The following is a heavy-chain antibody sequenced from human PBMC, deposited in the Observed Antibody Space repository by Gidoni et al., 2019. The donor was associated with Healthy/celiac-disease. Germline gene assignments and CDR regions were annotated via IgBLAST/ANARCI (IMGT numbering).Heavy chain of an antibody. CDR1: GFTFSSYS. Sequence: EVQLVESGGGLVKPGGSLRLSCAASGFTFSSYSMNWVRQAPGKGLEWVSSISSSSSYIYYADSVKGRFTISRDNAKNSLYLQMNSLRAEDTAVYYCARDKGAYCSGGSCYSEYFQHWGQGTLVTVSS. CDR3: ARDKGAYCSGGSCYSEYFQH. CDR2: ISSSSSYI. D-gene: IGHD2-15*01. V-gene: IGHV3-21*01. J-gene: IGHJ1*01.